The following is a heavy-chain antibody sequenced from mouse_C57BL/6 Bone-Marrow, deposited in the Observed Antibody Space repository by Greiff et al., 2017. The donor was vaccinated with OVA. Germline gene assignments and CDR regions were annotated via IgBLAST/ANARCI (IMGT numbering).Heavy chain of an antibody. CDR3: AIYSVVGY. D-gene: IGHD1-1*01. CDR2: ISYDGSN. CDR1: GYSITSGYY. Sequence: EVKLEESGPGLVKPSQSLSLTCPVTGYSITSGYYWNWIRQFPGNKLEWMGYISYDGSNNYNPSLKNRISITRDTSKNQFCLKLNSVTTEDTATYYCAIYSVVGYWGQGTTLTVSS. V-gene: IGHV3-6*01. J-gene: IGHJ2*01.